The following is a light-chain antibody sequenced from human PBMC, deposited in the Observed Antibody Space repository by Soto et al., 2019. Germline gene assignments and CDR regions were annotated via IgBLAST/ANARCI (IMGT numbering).Light chain of an antibody. CDR2: DAS. CDR3: QRGSNCL. CDR1: QSVSSY. J-gene: IGKJ5*01. Sequence: IVLTQSPATLSLSPGERATLSCRASQSVSSYLAWYQQKPGQAPRLLLYDASNRAPGIPARFSGSGSGTDFTVTISGLEPEDFAVYFSQRGSNCLFGQGTLLEIK. V-gene: IGKV3-11*01.